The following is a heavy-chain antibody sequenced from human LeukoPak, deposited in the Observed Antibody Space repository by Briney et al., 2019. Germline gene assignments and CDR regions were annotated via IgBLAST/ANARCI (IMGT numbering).Heavy chain of an antibody. CDR2: INSDGSST. J-gene: IGHJ4*02. CDR3: ARVRYSSGWPHFDY. Sequence: PGGSLRLSCAASGFTFSSYWMHWVRQAPGKGLVWVSRINSDGSSTSYADSVKGRFTISRDNAKNTLYLQMNSLRAEATAVYYCARVRYSSGWPHFDYWGQGTLVTVSS. CDR1: GFTFSSYW. V-gene: IGHV3-74*01. D-gene: IGHD6-19*01.